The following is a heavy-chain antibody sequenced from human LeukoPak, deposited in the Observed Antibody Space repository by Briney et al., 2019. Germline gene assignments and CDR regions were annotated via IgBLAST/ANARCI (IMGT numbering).Heavy chain of an antibody. D-gene: IGHD5-18*01. Sequence: PGGSLRLSCAASGFTFSSYGMHWVRQAPGKGLEWVAVISYDGSNKYYADSVKGRFTISRDNSKNTLYLQMNSLRAEDTAVYYCAKGLPGDTAMVRGFEGPDDTDFDYWGQEPWSPSPQ. CDR3: AKGLPGDTAMVRGFEGPDDTDFDY. J-gene: IGHJ4*01. CDR2: ISYDGSNK. V-gene: IGHV3-30*18. CDR1: GFTFSSYG.